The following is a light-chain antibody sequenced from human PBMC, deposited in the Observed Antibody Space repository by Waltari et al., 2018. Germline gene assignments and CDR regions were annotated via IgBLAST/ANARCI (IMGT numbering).Light chain of an antibody. Sequence: DIVMTQSPDSLAVSLGERATINCKSRQRVLYSSNNKNYLAWYQQKPGQPPKLLIYWASTRESGVPDRFSGSGSGTDFTLTISSLQAEDVAVYYCQQYYTTPVTFGPGTKVDIK. CDR3: QQYYTTPVT. CDR1: QRVLYSSNNKNY. V-gene: IGKV4-1*01. CDR2: WAS. J-gene: IGKJ3*01.